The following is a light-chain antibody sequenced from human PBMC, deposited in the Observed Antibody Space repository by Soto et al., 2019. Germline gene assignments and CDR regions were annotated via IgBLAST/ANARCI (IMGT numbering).Light chain of an antibody. V-gene: IGKV1-39*01. CDR2: AAS. Sequence: DIQMIQSPSSLSASIGDRVTISCRASQDITTYLNWYQQKPGKAPKLLIYAASTLQSGVPSRFSGSGSGTVVTLSIKNVQPEDFAFYYCQQSSSILWTFGQGTKVEVK. CDR1: QDITTY. CDR3: QQSSSILWT. J-gene: IGKJ1*01.